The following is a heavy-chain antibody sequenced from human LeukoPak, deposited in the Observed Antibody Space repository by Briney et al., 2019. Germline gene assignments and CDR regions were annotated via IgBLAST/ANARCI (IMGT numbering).Heavy chain of an antibody. V-gene: IGHV4-34*01. CDR3: ARGRGSGYYFDY. D-gene: IGHD1-26*01. CDR1: GGSFSGYY. CDR2: INHSGST. J-gene: IGHJ4*02. Sequence: SETLSLTCAVYGGSFSGYYWSWIRQPPGKGLEWIGEINHSGSTNYNPSLKSRVTISVDTSKNQFSLKLSSVTAADTAMYYCARGRGSGYYFDYWGQGTLVTVSS.